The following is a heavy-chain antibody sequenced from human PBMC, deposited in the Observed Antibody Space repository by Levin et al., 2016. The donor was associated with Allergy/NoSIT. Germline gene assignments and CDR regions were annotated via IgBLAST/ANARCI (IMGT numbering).Heavy chain of an antibody. Sequence: WIRQPPGKGLEWIAHISRSGTTIYYTDSVRGRFTISRDNAKNSLHLQMDSLRAADTAVYYCARDGEYGYQHGMDVWGQGTTVTVSS. J-gene: IGHJ6*02. CDR2: ISRSGTTI. CDR3: ARDGEYGYQHGMDV. V-gene: IGHV3-48*03. D-gene: IGHD5-24*01.